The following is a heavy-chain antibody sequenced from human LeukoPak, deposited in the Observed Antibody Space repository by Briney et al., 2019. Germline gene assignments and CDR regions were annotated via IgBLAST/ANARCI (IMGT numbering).Heavy chain of an antibody. D-gene: IGHD6-19*01. V-gene: IGHV4-39*07. J-gene: IGHJ4*02. Sequence: SETLSLTCTVSGGSISSSIYYWGWIRQPPGKGLEWIGSIYYNANTYYNPSLKSRITISVDTSKNQFSLRLSSVTAADTAVYYCARPHGSGWYYFDYWGQGTLVTVSS. CDR3: ARPHGSGWYYFDY. CDR2: IYYNANT. CDR1: GGSISSSIYY.